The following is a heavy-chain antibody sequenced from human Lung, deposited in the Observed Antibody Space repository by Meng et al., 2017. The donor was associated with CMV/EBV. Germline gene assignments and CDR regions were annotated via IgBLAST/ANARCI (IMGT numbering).Heavy chain of an antibody. Sequence: GGSLRLXCAASGFSFSSYWMSWVRQAPGKGLEWVANIKHDGSEKYYVDSVKGRFTISRDNAKNSLYLQMNRLRAEDTAVYYCATVRYYYDSSGYPYYWGQGXLVTVSS. D-gene: IGHD3-22*01. V-gene: IGHV3-7*01. CDR1: GFSFSSYW. CDR2: IKHDGSEK. CDR3: ATVRYYYDSSGYPYY. J-gene: IGHJ4*02.